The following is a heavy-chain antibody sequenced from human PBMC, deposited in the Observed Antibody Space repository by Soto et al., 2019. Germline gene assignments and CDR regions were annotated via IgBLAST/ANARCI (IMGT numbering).Heavy chain of an antibody. CDR2: IYYSGST. Sequence: QVQLQESGPGLVKPSQTLSLTCTVSGGSISSGDYYWSWIRQPPGKGMEWIGYIYYSGSTYYNPSLKSRVTISGDTSKNQFSLKLSSVTAADTAVYYCARVRVTIFGVVPNWFAPWCQGTLVTVSS. D-gene: IGHD3-3*01. J-gene: IGHJ5*02. V-gene: IGHV4-30-4*01. CDR3: ARVRVTIFGVVPNWFAP. CDR1: GGSISSGDYY.